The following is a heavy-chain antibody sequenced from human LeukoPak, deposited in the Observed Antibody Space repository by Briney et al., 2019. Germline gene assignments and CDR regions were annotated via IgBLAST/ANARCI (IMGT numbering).Heavy chain of an antibody. CDR2: ISGSGGSS. CDR1: GFTFSSYA. Sequence: PGASLRLSCVASGFTFSSYAMSWVRQAAGKGLEWVSAISGSGGSSYYADSVKGRFTISRDNSKNTLYLQMNSLRAEDTAVYSCAKCYTAVAPGWFSDYWGQGTLVTVSS. CDR3: AKCYTAVAPGWFSDY. D-gene: IGHD2-2*02. V-gene: IGHV3-23*01. J-gene: IGHJ4*02.